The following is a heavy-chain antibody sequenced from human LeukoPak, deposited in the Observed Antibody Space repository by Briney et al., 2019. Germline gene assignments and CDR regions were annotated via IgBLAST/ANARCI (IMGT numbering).Heavy chain of an antibody. V-gene: IGHV3-21*01. CDR3: ARDRDWLPLDY. J-gene: IGHJ4*02. CDR2: ISTGSSYI. Sequence: KSGGSLRLSCAASGFSFDTYSMSWVRQAPGKGLEWVSTISTGSSYIYYADSVKGRFTISRDNAKNSLYLQMNSLRAEDTAVYYCARDRDWLPLDYWGQGTLVTVSS. CDR1: GFSFDTYS. D-gene: IGHD3/OR15-3a*01.